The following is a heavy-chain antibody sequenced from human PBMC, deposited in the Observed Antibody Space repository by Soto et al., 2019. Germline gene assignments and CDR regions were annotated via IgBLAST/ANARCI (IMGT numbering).Heavy chain of an antibody. V-gene: IGHV4-39*01. Sequence: QLQLQESGPGLVKPSETLSLTCTVSGGSISSSSYYWGWIRQPPGKGLEWIGSIYYSGSTYYNPSLKSRVTISVDTSKNQFSLKLSSVTAADTAVYYCARHLRQPRTYYYDSSGYYPVYFQHWGQGTLVTVSS. CDR1: GGSISSSSYY. D-gene: IGHD3-22*01. J-gene: IGHJ1*01. CDR2: IYYSGST. CDR3: ARHLRQPRTYYYDSSGYYPVYFQH.